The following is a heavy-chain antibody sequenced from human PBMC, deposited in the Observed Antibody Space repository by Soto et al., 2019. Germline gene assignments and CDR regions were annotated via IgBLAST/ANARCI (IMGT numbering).Heavy chain of an antibody. Sequence: GGSLRLSCAASGFSFMNYALSWVRQAPGKGLEWVSLIQSGGPTYYADSVKGRFTISRDTSENTLHLQMDSLRAEDTAVYYCARDVVLCDGGRCYGVPLAVWGKGTTVTVSS. V-gene: IGHV3-66*01. CDR2: IQSGGPT. D-gene: IGHD2-15*01. CDR3: ARDVVLCDGGRCYGVPLAV. CDR1: GFSFMNYA. J-gene: IGHJ6*04.